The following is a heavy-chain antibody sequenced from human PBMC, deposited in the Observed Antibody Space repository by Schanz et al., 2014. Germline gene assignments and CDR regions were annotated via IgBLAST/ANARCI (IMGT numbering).Heavy chain of an antibody. D-gene: IGHD2-2*01. Sequence: QVQLVQSGAEMKKPGASVKVSCKASGYTFTGYYMHWVRQAPGQGLEWMGWISAYNGNTNYAQKLQGRVTMTTDTSTSTAYMELRSLRSDDTAVYYCARDRRRYCSTASCLHDNWFDPWGQGTLVTVSS. CDR1: GYTFTGYY. CDR3: ARDRRRYCSTASCLHDNWFDP. CDR2: ISAYNGNT. V-gene: IGHV1-18*04. J-gene: IGHJ5*02.